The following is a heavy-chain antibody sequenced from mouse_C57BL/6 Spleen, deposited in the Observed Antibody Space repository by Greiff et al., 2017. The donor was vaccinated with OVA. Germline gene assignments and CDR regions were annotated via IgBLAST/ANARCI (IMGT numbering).Heavy chain of an antibody. CDR3: ARYGAQATRYYFDY. J-gene: IGHJ2*01. CDR1: GYTFTSYW. CDR2: IEPSDSYT. D-gene: IGHD3-2*02. V-gene: IGHV1-50*01. Sequence: QVQLQQPGAELVKPGASVKLSCKASGYTFTSYWMQWVKQRPGQGLEWIGEIEPSDSYTNYNQKFKGKATLTVDTSSSTAYMQLSSLTSEDSAVYYCARYGAQATRYYFDYWGQGTTLTVSS.